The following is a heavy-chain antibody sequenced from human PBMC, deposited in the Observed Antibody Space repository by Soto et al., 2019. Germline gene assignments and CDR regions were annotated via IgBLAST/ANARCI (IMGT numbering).Heavy chain of an antibody. CDR3: ARPPVSRYYYASGNNWELKYGMDV. V-gene: IGHV3-30-3*01. CDR1: GFTFNDYA. Sequence: QVQLVESGGGVVQPGRSLRLSCVVSGFTFNDYAIHWVRQAPGKGLEWVAVISYDGSKKYYADSVKGRSTISRDNSKNTLYLQMNSLRAEDTAVYYCARPPVSRYYYASGNNWELKYGMDVWGQGTTVTVSS. CDR2: ISYDGSKK. D-gene: IGHD3-10*01. J-gene: IGHJ6*02.